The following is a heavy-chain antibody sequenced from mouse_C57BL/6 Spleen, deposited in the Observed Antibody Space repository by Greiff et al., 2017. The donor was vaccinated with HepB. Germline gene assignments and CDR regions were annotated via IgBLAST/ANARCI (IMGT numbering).Heavy chain of an antibody. CDR3: ARRSNYVYFDV. Sequence: EVQLQHSGPELVKPGASVKISCTASGYSFTGYYMNWVKQSPEKSLEWIGEINPSTGGTTYNQKFKAKATLTVDKSSSTAYMQLKSLTSEDSAVYYCARRSNYVYFDVWGTGTTVTVSS. CDR1: GYSFTGYY. V-gene: IGHV1-42*01. CDR2: INPSTGGT. D-gene: IGHD2-5*01. J-gene: IGHJ1*03.